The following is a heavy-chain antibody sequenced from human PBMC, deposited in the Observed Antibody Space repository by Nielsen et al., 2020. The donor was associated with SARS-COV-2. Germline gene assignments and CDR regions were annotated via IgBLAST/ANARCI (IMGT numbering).Heavy chain of an antibody. J-gene: IGHJ4*02. CDR1: RFTFSNYW. V-gene: IGHV3-7*01. Sequence: GESLKISCAASRFTFSNYWMSWVRQAPGKELEWVANIKQDGSKKYYVDSVNGRFTISRDNAKNSVYLQMNSLRAEDTAVYYCARITGTPNFDYWGQGTLVTVSS. CDR2: IKQDGSKK. CDR3: ARITGTPNFDY. D-gene: IGHD1-20*01.